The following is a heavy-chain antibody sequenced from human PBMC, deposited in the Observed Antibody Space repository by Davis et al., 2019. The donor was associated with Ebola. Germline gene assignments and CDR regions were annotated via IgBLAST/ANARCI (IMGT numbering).Heavy chain of an antibody. CDR1: GFTFSSYW. J-gene: IGHJ3*02. CDR3: AREMATTNDAFDI. V-gene: IGHV3-74*01. D-gene: IGHD5-24*01. Sequence: HTGGSLRLSCAGSGFTFSSYWMHWVRQAPGKGLVWVSRINSDGSITTYADSVKGRFTISRDNAKNTVYLRMNSLRAEDTAVYYCAREMATTNDAFDIWGQGTMVSVSS. CDR2: INSDGSIT.